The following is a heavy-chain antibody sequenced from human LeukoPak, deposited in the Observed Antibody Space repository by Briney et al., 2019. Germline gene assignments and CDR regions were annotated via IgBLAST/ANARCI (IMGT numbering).Heavy chain of an antibody. CDR2: MNPNSGNT. CDR1: GYTFTSYD. D-gene: IGHD6-13*01. J-gene: IGHJ4*02. Sequence: ASVKVSCKASGYTFTSYDINWVRQATGQGLEWMGWMNPNSGNTGYAQKFQGRVTMTRYTSISTAYMELSSLRSEDTAVNYCARGVIAAAGTGIDYWGQGTLVTVSS. V-gene: IGHV1-8*01. CDR3: ARGVIAAAGTGIDY.